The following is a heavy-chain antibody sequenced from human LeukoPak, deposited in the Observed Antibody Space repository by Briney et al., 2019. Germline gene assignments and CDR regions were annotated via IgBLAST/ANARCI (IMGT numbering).Heavy chain of an antibody. CDR1: GGSFSGYY. D-gene: IGHD6-19*01. Sequence: SETLSLTCAVYGGSFSGYYWSWIRQPPGKGLEWIGSIYYSGSTYYNPSLKSRVTISVDTSKNQFSLKLSSVTAADTAVYYCAVGIAVAGNDYMDVWGKGTTVTVSS. CDR2: IYYSGST. J-gene: IGHJ6*03. V-gene: IGHV4-34*01. CDR3: AVGIAVAGNDYMDV.